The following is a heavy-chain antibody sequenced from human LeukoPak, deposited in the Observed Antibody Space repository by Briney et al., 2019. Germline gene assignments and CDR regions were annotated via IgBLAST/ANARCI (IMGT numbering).Heavy chain of an antibody. CDR2: IADAGT. D-gene: IGHD3-16*01. V-gene: IGHV3-23*01. J-gene: IGHJ3*01. Sequence: GGSLRLSCAASGFTFNDFAMTWVRQAPGKGLEWVSTIADAGTYYADSVRGRFIISRDNSKNMLYLQLNSLRADDTAMYYCARNLGPFDVRGHGTMVTVSS. CDR3: ARNLGPFDV. CDR1: GFTFNDFA.